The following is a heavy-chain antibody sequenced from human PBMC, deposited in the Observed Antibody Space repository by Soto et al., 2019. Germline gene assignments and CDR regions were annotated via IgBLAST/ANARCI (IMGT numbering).Heavy chain of an antibody. J-gene: IGHJ5*02. D-gene: IGHD3-9*01. CDR3: ARGHVLRYFDWLRSNWFDP. CDR2: INHSGST. Sequence: ETLSLTCAVYGGSFSGYYWSWIRQPPGKGLEWIGEINHSGSTNYNPSLKSRVTISVDTSKNQFSLKLSSVTAADTAVYYCARGHVLRYFDWLRSNWFDPWGQGTLVTVSS. CDR1: GGSFSGYY. V-gene: IGHV4-34*01.